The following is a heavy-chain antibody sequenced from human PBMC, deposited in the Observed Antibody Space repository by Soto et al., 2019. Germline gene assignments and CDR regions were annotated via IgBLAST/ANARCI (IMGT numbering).Heavy chain of an antibody. Sequence: EVQLVESGGGLIQPGGSLRLSCAVSGFTVSNNYMSWVRQAPGKGLEGVSVIYSGGYTAYGDSVKGRFTISRDNSKNNLFLKMNTRGAAHPAVFYCATHPGGGGYWGQGTLVTVSS. CDR3: ATHPGGGGY. J-gene: IGHJ4*02. CDR1: GFTVSNNY. D-gene: IGHD3-10*01. CDR2: IYSGGYT. V-gene: IGHV3-53*01.